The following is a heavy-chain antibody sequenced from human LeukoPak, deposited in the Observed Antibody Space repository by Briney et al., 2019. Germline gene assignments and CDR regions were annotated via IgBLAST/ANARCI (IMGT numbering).Heavy chain of an antibody. CDR1: GYNFNSYG. CDR3: ARDLARGYSYGYNAFDI. CDR2: ITAGNGNT. J-gene: IGHJ3*02. D-gene: IGHD5-18*01. Sequence: ASVKVSCKSSGYNFNSYGIGWVRQAPRQGLGWMGWITAGNGNTNYAQKVQGRVTMTTDTSTSTAYMELRSLRSDDTAVYFCARDLARGYSYGYNAFDICGQGTMVTVSS. V-gene: IGHV1-18*01.